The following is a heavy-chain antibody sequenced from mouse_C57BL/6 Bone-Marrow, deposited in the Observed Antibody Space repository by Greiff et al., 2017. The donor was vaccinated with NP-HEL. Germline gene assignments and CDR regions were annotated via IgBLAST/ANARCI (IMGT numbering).Heavy chain of an antibody. CDR2: IHPNSGST. J-gene: IGHJ3*01. D-gene: IGHD1-2*01. V-gene: IGHV1-64*01. CDR3: ARSSPITTEAERGFAD. Sequence: QVQLQQPGAELVKPGASVKLSCKASGYTFTSYWMHWVKQRPGQGLEWIGMIHPNSGSTNYNEKFKSKATLTVAKSTSTAYMQLSSRTSEDSAVYYCARSSPITTEAERGFADWGQGTLVTVAA. CDR1: GYTFTSYW.